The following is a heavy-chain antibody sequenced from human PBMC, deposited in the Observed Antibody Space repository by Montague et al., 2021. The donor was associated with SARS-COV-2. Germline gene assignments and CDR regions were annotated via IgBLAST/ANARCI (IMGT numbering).Heavy chain of an antibody. V-gene: IGHV3-30-3*01. CDR1: GFTLSRYA. CDR3: ARGRGTYSLDY. J-gene: IGHJ4*02. Sequence: SLRLSCAASGFTLSRYAMHWVRQAPGKRLEWVAVISYDGSNKHNADSVKGRFTISRDKSKNTLYVQMNSLRAEDTAVYYCARGRGTYSLDYWGQGTLVTVSS. D-gene: IGHD1-26*01. CDR2: ISYDGSNK.